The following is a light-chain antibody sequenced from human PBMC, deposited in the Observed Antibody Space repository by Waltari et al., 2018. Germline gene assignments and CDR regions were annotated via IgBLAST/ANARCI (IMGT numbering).Light chain of an antibody. V-gene: IGKV3-20*01. CDR3: HQYDTSPQT. Sequence: EVVLTPSPGTLSFSPGERATLSCRASQNIPCSYLAWYQQRPGQAPGLLIYDSFIRATGIPDRCSGSGSGADFTLTISSLAPEDSAVYFCHQYDTSPQTFGQGTKVSIK. CDR2: DSF. J-gene: IGKJ1*01. CDR1: QNIPCSY.